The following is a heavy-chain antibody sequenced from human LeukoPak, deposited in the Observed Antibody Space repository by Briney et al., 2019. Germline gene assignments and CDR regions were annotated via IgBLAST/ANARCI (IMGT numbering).Heavy chain of an antibody. CDR1: GGSFSGYY. J-gene: IGHJ4*02. CDR3: ARLKGSGSYSRRFDY. D-gene: IGHD3-10*01. Sequence: SETLSLTCAVYGGSFSGYYWSWIRQPPGKGLEWIGEINHSGSTNYNPSLKSRVTIPVDTSKNQFSLKLSSVTAADTAVYYCARLKGSGSYSRRFDYWGQGTLVTVSS. CDR2: INHSGST. V-gene: IGHV4-34*01.